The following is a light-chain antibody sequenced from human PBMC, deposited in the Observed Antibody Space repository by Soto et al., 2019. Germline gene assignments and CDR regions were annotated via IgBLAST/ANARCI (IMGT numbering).Light chain of an antibody. CDR2: EIN. V-gene: IGLV2-14*01. CDR3: SSYTSSSTLEV. J-gene: IGLJ1*01. Sequence: QSVLTQPASVSGSLGQSISISCTGSSSDVGGYNYVSWYQQYPGKAPKLMIYEINSRPSGVSNRFSGSKSGNTASLTISGLQAEDEADYYCSSYTSSSTLEVFGTGTKVTVL. CDR1: SSDVGGYNY.